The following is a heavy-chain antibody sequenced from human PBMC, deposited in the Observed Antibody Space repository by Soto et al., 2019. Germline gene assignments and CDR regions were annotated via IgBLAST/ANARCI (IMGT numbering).Heavy chain of an antibody. V-gene: IGHV1-18*04. J-gene: IGHJ4*02. CDR3: ARGDLYSSRSSFYYFDY. D-gene: IGHD6-13*01. CDR2: ISAYNGNT. CDR1: GYTLTSYG. Sequence: XSVKVACKASGYTLTSYGIIWVRQAPGQGLEWMGWISAYNGNTNYAQKLQGRVTMTTDTSTSTAYMELRSLRSDDTAVYYCARGDLYSSRSSFYYFDYWGQGTLVTVYS.